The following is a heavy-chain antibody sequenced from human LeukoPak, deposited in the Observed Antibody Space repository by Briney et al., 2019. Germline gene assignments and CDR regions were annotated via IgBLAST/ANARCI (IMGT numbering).Heavy chain of an antibody. CDR2: LYSSGST. CDR1: GFTVSSKY. Sequence: GGSLRLSCAASGFTVSSKYMSWVRQAPGKGLEWVSVLYSSGSTYYADSVKGRFTISRDNSKNTLYLQMNSLRAEDTAVYYCARDRDGGNHYDYWGQGTLVTVSS. D-gene: IGHD4-23*01. V-gene: IGHV3-66*01. J-gene: IGHJ4*02. CDR3: ARDRDGGNHYDY.